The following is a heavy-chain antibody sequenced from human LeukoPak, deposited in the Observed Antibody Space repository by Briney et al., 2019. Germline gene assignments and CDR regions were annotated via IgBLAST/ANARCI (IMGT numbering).Heavy chain of an antibody. D-gene: IGHD5-18*01. J-gene: IGHJ4*02. CDR1: GFIFSNYG. V-gene: IGHV3-30*18. Sequence: GRSLRLSCAASGFIFSNYGMHWVRKAPGKGLEWVAVIAYDGTNNYYADSVKGRFTISRDNSTNTLYLQMNTLRTEDTAVYYCAKTPGYSYGSTPFDYWGQGTLVTVSS. CDR3: AKTPGYSYGSTPFDY. CDR2: IAYDGTNN.